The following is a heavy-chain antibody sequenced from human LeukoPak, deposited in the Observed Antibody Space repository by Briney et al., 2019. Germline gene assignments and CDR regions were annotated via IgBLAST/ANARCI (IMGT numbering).Heavy chain of an antibody. D-gene: IGHD1-14*01. CDR2: IRYEGSNK. CDR3: ASRSSGIVY. CDR1: GFTFSSYG. V-gene: IGHV3-30*02. Sequence: AGSLSLSCAASGFTFSSYGMQWVRQAPGKGLEWVALIRYEGSNKYYADSVKGRFTISRDNSKNTLYLQMNSLRTEDTAVYYRASRSSGIVYWGQGTLVTVSS. J-gene: IGHJ4*02.